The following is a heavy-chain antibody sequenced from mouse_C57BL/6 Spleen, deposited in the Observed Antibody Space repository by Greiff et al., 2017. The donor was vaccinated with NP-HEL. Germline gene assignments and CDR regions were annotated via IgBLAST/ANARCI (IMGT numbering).Heavy chain of an antibody. V-gene: IGHV1-42*01. CDR2: INPSTGGT. Sequence: VQLQQSGPELVKPGASVKISCKASGYSFTGYYMNWVKQSPEKSLEWIGEINPSTGGTTYNQKFKAKATLTVDKSSSTAYMQLKSLTSEDSAVYYCARQLRLRYFDYWGQGTTLTVSS. CDR3: ARQLRLRYFDY. D-gene: IGHD3-2*02. J-gene: IGHJ2*01. CDR1: GYSFTGYY.